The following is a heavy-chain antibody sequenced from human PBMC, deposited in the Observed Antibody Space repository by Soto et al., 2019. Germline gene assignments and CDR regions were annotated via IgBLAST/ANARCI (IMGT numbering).Heavy chain of an antibody. D-gene: IGHD6-19*01. CDR2: IFSNDEK. V-gene: IGHV2-26*01. J-gene: IGHJ6*03. Sequence: SGPTLVNPTETLTLTCTVSGFSLSNGKVGVSWIRQPPGKALEWLAHIFSNDEKSYRTSLKSRLTISEDTSKSQVVLTMTNVDPVDTATYYCARILFGRSVAGGYFYMDVWGKGSTVTVSS. CDR1: GFSLSNGKVG. CDR3: ARILFGRSVAGGYFYMDV.